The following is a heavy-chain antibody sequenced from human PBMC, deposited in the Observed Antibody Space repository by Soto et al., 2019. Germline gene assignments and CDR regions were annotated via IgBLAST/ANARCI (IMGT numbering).Heavy chain of an antibody. CDR3: ARDLEFRDGNISHLDY. Sequence: QVQLVQSGAEVKKPGSSVKVSCKASGGTFSSHVFTWVRQAPGQGLERMGGIMPIFGTANYEPKFQGRVKITADESTSTAYMELSSLRSEDTAVYYCARDLEFRDGNISHLDYWGQGPLVTVSS. CDR1: GGTFSSHV. V-gene: IGHV1-69*01. CDR2: IMPIFGTA. D-gene: IGHD3-10*01. J-gene: IGHJ4*02.